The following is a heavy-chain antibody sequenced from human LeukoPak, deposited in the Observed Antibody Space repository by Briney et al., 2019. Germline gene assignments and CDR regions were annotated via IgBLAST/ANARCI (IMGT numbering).Heavy chain of an antibody. CDR1: GGSFRGYY. V-gene: IGHV4-34*12. D-gene: IGHD3-22*01. CDR3: ARGYDSGGYYAYFDY. J-gene: IGHJ4*02. CDR2: VIHSGAT. Sequence: PSETLSLTCTVYGGSFRGYYWTWIRQSPGKGLQWIGEVIHSGATNCNPSLTSRLIISVDTSRNQFSLKLSSVTAADTAVYYCARGYDSGGYYAYFDYWGQGALVTVSS.